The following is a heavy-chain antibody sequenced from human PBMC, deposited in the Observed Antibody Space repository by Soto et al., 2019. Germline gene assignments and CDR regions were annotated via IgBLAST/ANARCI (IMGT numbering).Heavy chain of an antibody. Sequence: QVQLMQSGAEVKKPGASVKVSCKASGDTFTNYYIHWVRQAPGQGLEWMGTVNPSGGHTTYSQNFLGRVTMTRDTSTSTLYRGLTSLTSDDTAVYYCARGGHVVVVTAAFDYWGQGTLVTVSS. CDR1: GDTFTNYY. J-gene: IGHJ4*02. CDR3: ARGGHVVVVTAAFDY. D-gene: IGHD2-21*02. V-gene: IGHV1-46*01. CDR2: VNPSGGHT.